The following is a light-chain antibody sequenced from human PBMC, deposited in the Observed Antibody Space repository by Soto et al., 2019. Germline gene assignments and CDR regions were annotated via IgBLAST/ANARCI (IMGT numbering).Light chain of an antibody. CDR1: SGHSSYA. Sequence: QSVLTQSPSASASLGGSVKLTCTLSSGHSSYAIAWHQQQPEKGPRYLMKLNSDGSHSKGDGIPDRFSGSSSGAERYLTISSLQSEDEADYYCQTWGTGTVVFGGGTKLTVL. CDR3: QTWGTGTVV. J-gene: IGLJ2*01. CDR2: LNSDGSH. V-gene: IGLV4-69*01.